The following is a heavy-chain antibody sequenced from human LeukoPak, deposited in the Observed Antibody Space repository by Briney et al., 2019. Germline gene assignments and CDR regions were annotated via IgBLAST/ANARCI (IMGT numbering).Heavy chain of an antibody. D-gene: IGHD3-22*01. J-gene: IGHJ4*02. Sequence: PGGSLRLSCAASGFTFSGSAMHWVRQASGKGREWVGRIRSKANSYATAYAASVKGRFTISRDDSKNTAYLQMNSLKTEDTAVYYCTRGSGYDSSGYYPIQFDYWGQGTLVTVSS. CDR2: IRSKANSYAT. CDR3: TRGSGYDSSGYYPIQFDY. V-gene: IGHV3-73*01. CDR1: GFTFSGSA.